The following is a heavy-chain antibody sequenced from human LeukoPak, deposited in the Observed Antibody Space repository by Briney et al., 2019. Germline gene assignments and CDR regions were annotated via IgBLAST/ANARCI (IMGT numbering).Heavy chain of an antibody. Sequence: PSETLSLTCTVSGGSISSGGYYWSWIRQHPGKGLEWIGYIYYSGSTNYNPSLKSRVTISVDTSKNQFSLKLSSVTAADTAVCYCARDSGFGNYFDYWGQGTLVTVSS. CDR1: GGSISSGGYY. CDR2: IYYSGST. D-gene: IGHD3-10*01. J-gene: IGHJ4*02. CDR3: ARDSGFGNYFDY. V-gene: IGHV4-61*08.